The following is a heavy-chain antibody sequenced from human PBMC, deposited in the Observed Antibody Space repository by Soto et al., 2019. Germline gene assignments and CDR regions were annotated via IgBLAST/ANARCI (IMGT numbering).Heavy chain of an antibody. Sequence: GASVKVSCKASGYTFTGYYMHWVLQAPGQGLEWMGWINPNSGGTNYAQKFQGRVTMTRDTSISTAYMELSRLRSDDTAVYYCARARGIAVAEPDYWGQGTLVTVSS. CDR2: INPNSGGT. CDR1: GYTFTGYY. D-gene: IGHD6-19*01. CDR3: ARARGIAVAEPDY. V-gene: IGHV1-2*02. J-gene: IGHJ4*02.